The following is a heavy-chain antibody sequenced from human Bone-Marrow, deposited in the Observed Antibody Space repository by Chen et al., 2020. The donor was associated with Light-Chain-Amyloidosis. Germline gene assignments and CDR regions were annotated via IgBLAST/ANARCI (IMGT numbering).Heavy chain of an antibody. Sequence: EVQLEQSGPEVKKPGESLKISCKGSGYTFPNYWIGWVRQMPGKGLEWMGVIYPDDSDARYSPSFDGQVTIAADKSIPTAYLKWRSLKASDTAMYYCARRRDGYNFDYWGQRTVVTVSS. CDR3: ARRRDGYNFDY. CDR1: GYTFPNYW. CDR2: IYPDDSDA. J-gene: IGHJ4*02. V-gene: IGHV5-51*01. D-gene: IGHD5-12*01.